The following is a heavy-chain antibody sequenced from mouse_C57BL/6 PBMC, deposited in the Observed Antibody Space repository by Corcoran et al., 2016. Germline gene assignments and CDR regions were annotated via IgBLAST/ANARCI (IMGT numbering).Heavy chain of an antibody. CDR2: INPNNGGT. D-gene: IGHD3-3*01. J-gene: IGHJ2*01. Sequence: EVQLQQSGPELVKPGASVKISCKASGYTFTDYYMNWVKQSHGKSLEWIGDINPNNGGTSYNQKFKGKATLTVDKSSSTAYMELRSLTSEDSAVYYCARGRATDYWGQGTTLTVSS. CDR3: ARGRATDY. V-gene: IGHV1-26*01. CDR1: GYTFTDYY.